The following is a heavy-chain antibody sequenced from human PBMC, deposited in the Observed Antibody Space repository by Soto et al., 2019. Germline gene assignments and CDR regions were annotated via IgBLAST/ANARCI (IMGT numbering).Heavy chain of an antibody. V-gene: IGHV3-23*01. CDR3: AKDGGIIGTMDAFDI. CDR1: GFTFTRYS. J-gene: IGHJ3*02. CDR2: ISASGGST. D-gene: IGHD1-7*01. Sequence: EVQLLDSGGGLVQPGGSLRLSCAASGFTFTRYSMGWVRQAPGKGLAWVSGISASGGSTYYADSVKGRFTISRDNSKSMVYVQMNSVRAEDTAVYYCAKDGGIIGTMDAFDIWGQGTMVTVSS.